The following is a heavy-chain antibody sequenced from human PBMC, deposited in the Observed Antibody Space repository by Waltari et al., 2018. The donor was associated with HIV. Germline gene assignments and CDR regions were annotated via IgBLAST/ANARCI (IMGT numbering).Heavy chain of an antibody. D-gene: IGHD3-16*01. V-gene: IGHV3-9*01. CDR1: GFTFDNYA. CDR2: ISWNSGSV. CDR3: AKDGQFAAP. Sequence: EVQLVESGGDLVQSGRSLRISCAASGFTFDNYAMHWVRQAPGKGLEWVSGISWNSGSVGYADSVKGRFTISRDNAKNSLYLQMNSLRAEDTALYYCAKDGQFAAPWGQGTLVTVSS. J-gene: IGHJ5*02.